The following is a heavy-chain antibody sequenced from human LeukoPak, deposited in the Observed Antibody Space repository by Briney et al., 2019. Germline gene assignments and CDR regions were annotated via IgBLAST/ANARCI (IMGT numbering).Heavy chain of an antibody. J-gene: IGHJ6*03. Sequence: GGSLRLSCAASGFTFSDYGMHWVRQTPGKGLECVAFIRYDGNDKYFADSVKGRFTVSRDNSKNTLYLQMNNLRAEDTAVYYCAKLGINYYYMDVWGKGTTVTVSS. CDR2: IRYDGNDK. V-gene: IGHV3-30*02. CDR3: AKLGINYYYMDV. D-gene: IGHD7-27*01. CDR1: GFTFSDYG.